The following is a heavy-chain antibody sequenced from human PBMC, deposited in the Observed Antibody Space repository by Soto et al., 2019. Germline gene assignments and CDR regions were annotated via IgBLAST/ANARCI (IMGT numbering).Heavy chain of an antibody. V-gene: IGHV1-3*01. CDR1: GYTFTSYA. CDR3: ARVIPVATVFDY. CDR2: INAGNGNT. J-gene: IGHJ4*02. Sequence: QVQLVQSGAEVKKPGASVKVSCKASGYTFTSYAMHWVRQAPGQRLEWMGWINAGNGNTKYSQKFQGRVTITRDTSASTAYMELSSLRSEDTAVYYCARVIPVATVFDYWGQGTLVTVSS. D-gene: IGHD5-12*01.